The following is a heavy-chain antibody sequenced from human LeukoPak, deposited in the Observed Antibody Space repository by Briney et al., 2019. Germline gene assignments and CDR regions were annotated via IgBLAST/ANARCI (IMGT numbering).Heavy chain of an antibody. D-gene: IGHD4-23*01. J-gene: IGHJ3*02. CDR2: INHSGST. CDR1: GGSFSGYY. V-gene: IGHV4-34*01. CDR3: AREATVDDAFDI. Sequence: SETLSLTCAVYGGSFSGYYWSWIRQPPGKGLEWIGEINHSGSTNYNPSLKSRVTISVDTSKNQFSLKLSSVTAADTAVYYCAREATVDDAFDIWGQGTMVTVSS.